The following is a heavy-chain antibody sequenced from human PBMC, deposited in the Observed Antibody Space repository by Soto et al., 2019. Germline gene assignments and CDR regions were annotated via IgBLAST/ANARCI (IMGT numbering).Heavy chain of an antibody. V-gene: IGHV4-39*07. J-gene: IGHJ4*02. D-gene: IGHD6-25*01. Sequence: SETLSLTCSVSGVSISSSSHYWAWIRQAPGQGLEWIGSGYQSGNTYYNPSLRNRVAVSVDTSKNQFSLKLSSVTAADTAVYYCARDISAKHDPFDYWGQGTLVTVSS. CDR1: GVSISSSSHY. CDR3: ARDISAKHDPFDY. CDR2: GYQSGNT.